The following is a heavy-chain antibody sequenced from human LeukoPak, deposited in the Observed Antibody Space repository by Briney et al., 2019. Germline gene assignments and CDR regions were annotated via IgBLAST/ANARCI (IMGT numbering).Heavy chain of an antibody. Sequence: PGGSLRLSCAASGFRFNTYWMSWVRQAPGKGLEWVANIKQDGNGKYYADSVKGRFPISRDNGKNSLDLQMNSLRADDTAVYYCARDTLGEGEDANYAVYYFDYWGQGTVVTVSS. CDR3: ARDTLGEGEDANYAVYYFDY. D-gene: IGHD4/OR15-4a*01. CDR2: IKQDGNGK. CDR1: GFRFNTYW. V-gene: IGHV3-7*01. J-gene: IGHJ4*02.